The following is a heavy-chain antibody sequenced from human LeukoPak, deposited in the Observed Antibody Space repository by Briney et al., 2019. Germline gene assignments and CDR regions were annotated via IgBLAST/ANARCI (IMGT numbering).Heavy chain of an antibody. CDR1: GFTFSGSA. Sequence: GGSLRLSCAASGFTFSGSAIHWVRQSSGKGREWVGQIDKKDKGYATAPAYAASEKGRFTISRDDSINTAYLQMKSLKTKDTAHYYCTRDSGTYNWFDPWGQGTLVTVSS. V-gene: IGHV3-73*01. CDR3: TRDSGTYNWFDP. CDR2: IDKKDKGYATAP. J-gene: IGHJ5*02. D-gene: IGHD1-26*01.